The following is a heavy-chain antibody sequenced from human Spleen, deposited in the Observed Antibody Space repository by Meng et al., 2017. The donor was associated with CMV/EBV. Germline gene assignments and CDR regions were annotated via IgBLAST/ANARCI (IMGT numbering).Heavy chain of an antibody. CDR2: LSGSGATA. J-gene: IGHJ4*02. CDR3: AKDGGHSNSKHDY. Sequence: ASGVTFSSYTMTEVRQGPGKGLGWVSGLSGSGATAHNTDSVEGRFTISRDNSKNTLYLQMSNLRAEDTALYFCAKDGGHSNSKHDYWGQGTLVTVSS. V-gene: IGHV3-23*01. CDR1: GVTFSSYT. D-gene: IGHD6-13*01.